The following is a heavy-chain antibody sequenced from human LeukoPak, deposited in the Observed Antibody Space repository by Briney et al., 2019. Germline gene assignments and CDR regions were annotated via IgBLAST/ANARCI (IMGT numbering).Heavy chain of an antibody. Sequence: GGSLRLSCAASGSSFSNYVMHWVRQAPGKGLEYVSAIMPNGETRGYANSMKGRFTISRDNSKNTLYLQMGSLRAEDMAIYHCARDRDGGFAFDIWGQGTLVTVSS. CDR1: GSSFSNYV. CDR2: IMPNGETR. CDR3: ARDRDGGFAFDI. V-gene: IGHV3-64*01. J-gene: IGHJ3*02. D-gene: IGHD2-15*01.